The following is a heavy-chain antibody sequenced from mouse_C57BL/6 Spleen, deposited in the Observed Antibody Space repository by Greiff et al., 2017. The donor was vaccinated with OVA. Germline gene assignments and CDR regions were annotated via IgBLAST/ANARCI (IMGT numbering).Heavy chain of an antibody. J-gene: IGHJ1*03. V-gene: IGHV1-59*01. Sequence: VQLQQSGAELVRPGTSVKLSCKASGYTFTSYWMHWVKQRPGQGLEWIGVIDPSDSYTNYNQKFKGKATLTVDTSSSTAYMQLSSLTSEDSAVYYCARTTVVATGYFDVWGTGTTVTVSS. CDR3: ARTTVVATGYFDV. CDR1: GYTFTSYW. CDR2: IDPSDSYT. D-gene: IGHD1-1*01.